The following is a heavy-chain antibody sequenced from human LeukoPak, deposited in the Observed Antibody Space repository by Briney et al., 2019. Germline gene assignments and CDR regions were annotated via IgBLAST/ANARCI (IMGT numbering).Heavy chain of an antibody. CDR2: IYHSGST. CDR1: GGSISSGGYS. CDR3: ARGSRYYDILTGYPYFDY. Sequence: PSQTLSLTCAVSGGSISSGGYSWSWIRQPPGKGLEWIGYIYHSGSTYYNPSLKSRVTISVYRSKNQFSLKLSSVTAADTAVYYCARGSRYYDILTGYPYFDYWGQGTLVTVSS. J-gene: IGHJ4*02. D-gene: IGHD3-9*01. V-gene: IGHV4-30-2*01.